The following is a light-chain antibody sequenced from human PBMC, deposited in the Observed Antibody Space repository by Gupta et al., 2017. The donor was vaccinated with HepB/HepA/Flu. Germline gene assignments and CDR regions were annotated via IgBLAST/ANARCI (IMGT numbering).Light chain of an antibody. Sequence: QSVLTQPPSVSGAPGQRVTISCTGSSSNIGAGYDVHWYQQLPGTAPKLLILCNSNRPSGVPDRFSCDNSCDSAYLVTNSRQDEDEADEYCQYSANSMRASEVFGTGTKLTVL. CDR1: SSNIGAGYD. CDR2: CNS. J-gene: IGLJ1*01. CDR3: QYSANSMRASEV. V-gene: IGLV1-40*01.